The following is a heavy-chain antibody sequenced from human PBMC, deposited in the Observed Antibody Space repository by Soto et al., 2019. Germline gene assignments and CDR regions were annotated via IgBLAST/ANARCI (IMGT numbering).Heavy chain of an antibody. CDR3: ARSYSRSPEPFAY. CDR2: IYYSGST. V-gene: IGHV4-39*01. CDR1: AGSISSSSYY. D-gene: IGHD6-6*01. Sequence: QLPLQESGPGLVKPSETLSLTCTVSAGSISSSSYYWGWIRQPPGKGLEWIGSIYYSGSTYYNPSLKSRVTISVDTSKNQFSLKLSSVTAADTAVYYFARSYSRSPEPFAYWGQGTLVTVSS. J-gene: IGHJ4*02.